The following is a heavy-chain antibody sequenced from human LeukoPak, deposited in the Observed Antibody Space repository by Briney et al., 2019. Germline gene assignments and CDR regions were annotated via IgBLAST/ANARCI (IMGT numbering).Heavy chain of an antibody. D-gene: IGHD6-19*01. J-gene: IGHJ4*02. Sequence: SQTLSLTCGVSGGSISRGGYSWSWIRQSPRKGLEWIGYTYHTGITHYNPSLKSRLTISMDKSTNKFSLNLTSVSAADTAVYYCVRLHKTRGEATGWYYFDTWGPGTQVTVSS. V-gene: IGHV4-30-2*06. CDR1: GGSISRGGYS. CDR2: TYHTGIT. CDR3: VRLHKTRGEATGWYYFDT.